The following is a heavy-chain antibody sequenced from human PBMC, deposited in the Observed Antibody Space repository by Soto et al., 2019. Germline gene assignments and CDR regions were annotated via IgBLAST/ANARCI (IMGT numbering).Heavy chain of an antibody. CDR3: AGDRSDRVEV. CDR1: GSTFSNDW. CDR2: INSDGSST. J-gene: IGHJ6*02. D-gene: IGHD2-2*01. Sequence: EVQLVESGGVLLQPGGSLRLSCAVSGSTFSNDWMHWVRQAPGKGLLWVSHINSDGSSTHYADFVKGRFTIARDNANITVYLPWNSLRAGDTAVYYCAGDRSDRVEVWGQGTTVTVSS. V-gene: IGHV3-74*01.